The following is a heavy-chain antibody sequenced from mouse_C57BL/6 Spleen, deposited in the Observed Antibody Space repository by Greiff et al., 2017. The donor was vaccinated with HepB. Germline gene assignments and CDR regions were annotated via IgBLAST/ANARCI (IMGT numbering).Heavy chain of an antibody. CDR1: GYTFTSYW. D-gene: IGHD1-1*01. Sequence: QVQLQQPGAELVKPGASVKLSCKASGYTFTSYWMQWVKQRPGQGLEWIGEIDPSDSYTNYNQKFKGKATMTVDTSSITAYMQLSSLPSEDSAVYYVARIAGSSYRYFDVWGTGTTVTVSS. CDR2: IDPSDSYT. CDR3: ARIAGSSYRYFDV. J-gene: IGHJ1*03. V-gene: IGHV1-50*01.